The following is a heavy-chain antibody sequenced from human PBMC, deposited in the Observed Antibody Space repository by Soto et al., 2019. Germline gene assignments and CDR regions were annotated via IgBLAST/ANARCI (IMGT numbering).Heavy chain of an antibody. Sequence: QVQLVQSGAEVKKPGALVKVSCKASGYTFTSYGISWVRQAPGQGLEWMGWISAYNGNTNYAQKLQGRVTMTTDTSTSTAYMELRSLRSDDTAVYYCAASPTVTQSYYYYYGMDVWGQGTTVTVSS. D-gene: IGHD4-17*01. CDR1: GYTFTSYG. V-gene: IGHV1-18*01. CDR2: ISAYNGNT. J-gene: IGHJ6*02. CDR3: AASPTVTQSYYYYYGMDV.